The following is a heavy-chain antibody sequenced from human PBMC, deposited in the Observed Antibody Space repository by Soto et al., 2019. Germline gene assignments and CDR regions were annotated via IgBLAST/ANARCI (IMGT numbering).Heavy chain of an antibody. J-gene: IGHJ4*02. D-gene: IGHD5-12*01. CDR1: GDSISSSGYY. Sequence: QLHMQESGPGPVKPSETLSLTCTVSGDSISSSGYYWAWIRQPPGKGLEWIGNIDYSGSTYYNPSLKSRVAFSVDTSKNQFSLKVTSVTAADTAVYYCARNVSVSGFEYYFDQWGQGTLVTVSS. CDR2: IDYSGST. V-gene: IGHV4-39*01. CDR3: ARNVSVSGFEYYFDQ.